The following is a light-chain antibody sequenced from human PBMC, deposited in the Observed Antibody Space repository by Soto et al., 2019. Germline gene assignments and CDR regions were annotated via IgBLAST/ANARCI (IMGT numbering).Light chain of an antibody. CDR1: QSISSY. J-gene: IGKJ1*01. Sequence: DIQLTQSPSFLSASVGDRVTIACRASQSISSYLNWYQQKPGKAPKLLIYAASTLQSGVPSRFSGSGSGTDFTLTISCLQSEDFATYYCQQYYSYPQTFGQGTKVDI. CDR3: QQYYSYPQT. V-gene: IGKV1-39*01. CDR2: AAS.